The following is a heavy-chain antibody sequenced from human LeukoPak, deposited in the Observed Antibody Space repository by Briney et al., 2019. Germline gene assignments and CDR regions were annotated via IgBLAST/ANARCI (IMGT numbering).Heavy chain of an antibody. V-gene: IGHV1-69*05. CDR3: ATEAMIQAFDI. Sequence: ASVKVSCKASGGTFSSYAISWVRQAPGQGLEWMGGIIPIFGTANYAQKFQGRVTITTDESTSTAYMELSSLRSEDTAVYYCATEAMIQAFDIWGQGTMVTVSS. D-gene: IGHD3-22*01. J-gene: IGHJ3*02. CDR2: IIPIFGTA. CDR1: GGTFSSYA.